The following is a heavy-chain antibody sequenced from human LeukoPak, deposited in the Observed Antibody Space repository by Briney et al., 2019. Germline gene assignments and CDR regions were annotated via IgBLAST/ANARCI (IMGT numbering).Heavy chain of an antibody. V-gene: IGHV1-69*02. CDR3: ARGKYCSGGECYSVRTSYDGFDS. J-gene: IGHJ5*01. Sequence: SVKVSCKASGGDFNSHIINWVRQAPGQGLEWMGRIIPMRNLANYAHKFQGRVIITADKSRRTAYMEMSRLTSGDTAVYYCARGKYCSGGECYSVRTSYDGFDSWGQGTVVSVSS. CDR2: IIPMRNLA. CDR1: GGDFNSHI. D-gene: IGHD2-15*01.